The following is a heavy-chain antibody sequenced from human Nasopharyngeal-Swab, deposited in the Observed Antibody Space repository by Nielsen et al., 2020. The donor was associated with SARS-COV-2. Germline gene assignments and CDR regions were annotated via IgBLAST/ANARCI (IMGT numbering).Heavy chain of an antibody. CDR1: GFTFSSYW. J-gene: IGHJ4*02. V-gene: IGHV3-7*01. CDR2: IKQDGSEK. CDR3: AKVQSGEDYFDY. Sequence: GESLKISCAASGFTFSSYWMSWVRQAPGKGLEWVANIKQDGSEKYYVDSVKGRFTISRDNAKNSLYLQMNSLRAEDTAVYYCAKVQSGEDYFDYWGQGTLVTVSS. D-gene: IGHD1-26*01.